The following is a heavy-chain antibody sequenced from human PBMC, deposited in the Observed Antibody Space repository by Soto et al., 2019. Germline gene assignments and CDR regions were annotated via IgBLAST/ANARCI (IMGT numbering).Heavy chain of an antibody. CDR1: GGTFSSYA. J-gene: IGHJ4*02. CDR3: ATRAAYYYDSSGYYYSY. D-gene: IGHD3-22*01. Sequence: ASVKVSCKASGGTFSSYAISWVRQAPGQGLEWMGGIIPIFGTANYAQKFQGRVTITADESTSTAYMELSSLRSEDTAVYYCATRAAYYYDSSGYYYSYWGQGTLVTVSS. CDR2: IIPIFGTA. V-gene: IGHV1-69*13.